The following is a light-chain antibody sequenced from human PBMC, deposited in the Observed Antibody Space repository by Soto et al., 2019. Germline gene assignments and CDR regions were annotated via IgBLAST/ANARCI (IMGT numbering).Light chain of an antibody. CDR3: QQSYSVPLT. J-gene: IGKJ4*01. CDR2: WAS. Sequence: DIVMTQSPDSLAVSLGERATINCKSSQSVLYSSNNKNYLAWYQQKQGQPPKLLIYWASTRESGVPDRFSGSGSGTDFTLTISSLQAEDVAVYYCQQSYSVPLTFGGGTRVDIK. CDR1: QSVLYSSNNKNY. V-gene: IGKV4-1*01.